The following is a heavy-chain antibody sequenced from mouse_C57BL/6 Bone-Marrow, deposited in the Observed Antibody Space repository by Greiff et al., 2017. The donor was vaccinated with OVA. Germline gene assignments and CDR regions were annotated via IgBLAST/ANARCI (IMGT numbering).Heavy chain of an antibody. D-gene: IGHD1-1*01. Sequence: VQLQQSGPELVKPGASVKISCKASGYTFTDYYIIWVKQRPGQGLEWIGWIFPGSGSTYYNEKFKGKATLTVDKSSSTAYMLLSSLTSEDSAVYFCARGDYYGSKDYYAMDYWGQGTSVTVSS. CDR3: ARGDYYGSKDYYAMDY. J-gene: IGHJ4*01. CDR1: GYTFTDYY. CDR2: IFPGSGST. V-gene: IGHV1-75*01.